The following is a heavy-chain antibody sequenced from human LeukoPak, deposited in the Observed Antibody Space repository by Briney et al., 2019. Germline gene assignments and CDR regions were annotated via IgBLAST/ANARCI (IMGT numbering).Heavy chain of an antibody. Sequence: PGGSLRLSCAASGFTFSDYYMSWIRQAPGKGLEWVSYISSSSSYTSYADSVKGRFTISRDNAKNSLYLQMNSLRAEDTAVYYCARDCGGSCFTPDFDYWGQGTLVTVSS. J-gene: IGHJ4*02. V-gene: IGHV3-11*06. CDR3: ARDCGGSCFTPDFDY. D-gene: IGHD2-15*01. CDR1: GFTFSDYY. CDR2: ISSSSSYT.